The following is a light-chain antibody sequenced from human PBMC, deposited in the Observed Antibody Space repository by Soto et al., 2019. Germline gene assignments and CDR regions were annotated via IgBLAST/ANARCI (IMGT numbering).Light chain of an antibody. CDR3: QHYNNWPPP. CDR2: ETS. J-gene: IGKJ1*01. V-gene: IGKV3-15*01. CDR1: QSVSSN. Sequence: EIVMTQSPATLSLSAGERVTLSCRASQSVSSNLACYQQKPGRAPRLLLYETSTRATSISARFSGSGPRTEFTLTISSLQSEDFGVYCCQHYNNWPPPFGQGTKVEIK.